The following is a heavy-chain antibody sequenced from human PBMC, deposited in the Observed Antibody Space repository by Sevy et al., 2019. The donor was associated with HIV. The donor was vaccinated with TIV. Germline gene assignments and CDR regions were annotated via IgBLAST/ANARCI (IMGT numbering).Heavy chain of an antibody. Sequence: SETLSLTCTVSGGSISSSSYYWGWIRPPPGKGLEWFGSIYYSGSTYYNPSLKSRVTISVDTSKNQFSLKLGSVTAADTAVYYCATTPWGNYGMDVWGQGTTVTVSS. D-gene: IGHD3-16*01. CDR3: ATTPWGNYGMDV. J-gene: IGHJ6*02. CDR2: IYYSGST. CDR1: GGSISSSSYY. V-gene: IGHV4-39*01.